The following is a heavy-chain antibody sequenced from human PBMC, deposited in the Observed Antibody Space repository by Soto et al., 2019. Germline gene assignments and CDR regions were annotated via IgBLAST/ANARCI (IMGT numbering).Heavy chain of an antibody. CDR2: IYYSGST. Sequence: SETLSLTCTVSGGSISSGDYYWSWIRQPPGKGLEWIGYIYYSGSTYYNPSLKSRVTISIDTSKNQFSLKLSSVTAADTAVYYCAAVLRFLAYAFDIWGQGTMVTVSS. V-gene: IGHV4-30-4*01. J-gene: IGHJ3*02. CDR3: AAVLRFLAYAFDI. D-gene: IGHD3-3*01. CDR1: GGSISSGDYY.